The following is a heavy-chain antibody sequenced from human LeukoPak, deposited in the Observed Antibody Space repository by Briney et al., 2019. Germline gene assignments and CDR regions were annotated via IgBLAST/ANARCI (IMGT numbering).Heavy chain of an antibody. D-gene: IGHD6-19*01. CDR2: MNPNSGNT. V-gene: IGHV1-8*03. CDR1: GYTFTSYD. Sequence: ASVKVSCKASGYTFTSYDINWVRQATGQGLEWMGWMNPNSGNTGYAQKFQGRVTITRNTSISTAYMELSSLRSEDTAVYYCARDPVAVAGTSSQSRHWFDPWGQGTLVTVSS. J-gene: IGHJ5*02. CDR3: ARDPVAVAGTSSQSRHWFDP.